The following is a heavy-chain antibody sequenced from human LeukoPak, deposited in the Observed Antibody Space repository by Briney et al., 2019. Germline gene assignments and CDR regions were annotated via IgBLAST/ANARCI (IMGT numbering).Heavy chain of an antibody. CDR3: AREEDGVTDDAFDI. Sequence: PSETLSLTCTVSGDSISTYYWSWIRQPPGKGLEWIGYIHYSGSTSSNPSLKSRVTISVDTSKNQLSLKLISVTTADTAVYYCAREEDGVTDDAFDIWGQGTMVTLSS. J-gene: IGHJ3*02. CDR1: GDSISTYY. D-gene: IGHD2-21*02. CDR2: IHYSGST. V-gene: IGHV4-59*01.